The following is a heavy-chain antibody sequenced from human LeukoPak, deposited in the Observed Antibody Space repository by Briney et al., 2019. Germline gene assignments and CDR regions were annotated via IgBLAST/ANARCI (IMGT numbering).Heavy chain of an antibody. D-gene: IGHD3-22*01. J-gene: IGHJ4*02. Sequence: GGSLRLSCAASGFTFSSYDMHWVRQATGKGLEWVSAIGTAGDTYYPGSVKGRFTISRENAKNSLYLRMNSLRAEDSAIYYCAKGGDFDSSTYYSHWGQGILVVVSS. CDR2: IGTAGDT. CDR3: AKGGDFDSSTYYSH. V-gene: IGHV3-13*01. CDR1: GFTFSSYD.